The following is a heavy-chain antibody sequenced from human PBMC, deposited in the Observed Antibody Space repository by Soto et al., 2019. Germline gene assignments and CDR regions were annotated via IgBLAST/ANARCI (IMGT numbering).Heavy chain of an antibody. CDR3: AAQPPYGDPMDY. J-gene: IGHJ4*02. V-gene: IGHV4-31*03. CDR1: GGSITTDGYY. D-gene: IGHD4-17*01. CDR2: VFYSGST. Sequence: QVQLQESGPGLVKPSQTLSLTCSVSGGSITTDGYYWSWIRQHPGKGLEWIGFVFYSGSTYYNPSLKSRVAISLDRSKNQFSLELTSLTAADTGVYYCAAQPPYGDPMDYWGQGTLVTVSS.